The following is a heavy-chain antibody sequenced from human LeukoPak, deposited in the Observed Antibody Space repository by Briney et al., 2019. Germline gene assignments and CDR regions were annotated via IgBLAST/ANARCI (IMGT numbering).Heavy chain of an antibody. V-gene: IGHV3-64*01. J-gene: IGHJ4*02. D-gene: IGHD2-21*01. CDR1: GFTFSSYA. Sequence: GGSLRLSCAAPGFTFSSYAMHWVRQAPGKGLEYVSAISSNGGSTYYANSVKGRFTISRDNSKNTLYLQMGSLRAEDMAVYYCARFNELLYYFDYWGQGTLVTVSS. CDR2: ISSNGGST. CDR3: ARFNELLYYFDY.